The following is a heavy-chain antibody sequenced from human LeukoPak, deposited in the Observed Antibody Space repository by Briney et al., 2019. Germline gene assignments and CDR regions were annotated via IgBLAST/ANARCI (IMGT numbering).Heavy chain of an antibody. CDR3: ARHLCGGVCYNDY. CDR1: GYSFTSYW. J-gene: IGHJ4*02. V-gene: IGHV5-51*01. CDR2: IFPGDSDT. Sequence: GESLKISCKGSGYSFTSYWIGRVRRMPGKSLEWIGIIFPGDSDTRYSPYIQGKVTISAGKSISTAYLQWSRLKASDTAMYYCARHLCGGVCYNDYWGQGTLVTVSS. D-gene: IGHD2-21*02.